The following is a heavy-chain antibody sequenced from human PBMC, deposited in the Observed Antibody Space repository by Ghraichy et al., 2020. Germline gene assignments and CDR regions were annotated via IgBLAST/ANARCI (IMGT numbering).Heavy chain of an antibody. CDR1: GFTFSSYS. J-gene: IGHJ6*03. CDR3: ARGVGYCSGGSCYSDYYYYYYMDV. V-gene: IGHV3-21*01. Sequence: GGSLRLSCAASGFTFSSYSMNWVRQAPGKGLEWVSSISSSSSYIYYADSVKGRFTISRDNAKNSLYLQMNSLRAEDTAVYYCARGVGYCSGGSCYSDYYYYYYMDVWGKGTTVTVSS. CDR2: ISSSSSYI. D-gene: IGHD2-15*01.